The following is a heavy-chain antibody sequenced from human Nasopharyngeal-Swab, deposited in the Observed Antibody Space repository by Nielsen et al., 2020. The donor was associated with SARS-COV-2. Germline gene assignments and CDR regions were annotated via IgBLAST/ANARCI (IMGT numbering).Heavy chain of an antibody. CDR3: VRDESGAFDI. J-gene: IGHJ3*02. CDR2: IWYDGSNH. V-gene: IGHV3-33*01. Sequence: GGSLRLSCAASGLTFRNFGMHWVRQAPGKGLEWVADIWYDGSNHYYADSVKGRFTVSRDQSKNTLYLQMNSLNAEDTAVYYCVRDESGAFDIWGQGTMVTVSS. D-gene: IGHD3-10*01. CDR1: GLTFRNFG.